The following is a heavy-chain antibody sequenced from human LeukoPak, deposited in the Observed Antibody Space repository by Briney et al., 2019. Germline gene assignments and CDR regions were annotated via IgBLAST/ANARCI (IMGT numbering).Heavy chain of an antibody. D-gene: IGHD2-15*01. V-gene: IGHV3-49*04. CDR2: IRSTAYGGTP. J-gene: IGHJ4*02. CDR1: GFTFSDYA. Sequence: GGSLRLSCTASGFTFSDYAMSWVRQAPGKGLEWVRFIRSTAYGGTPEYAASVKGRFTISRDDSKGIAYLQMNSLRTEDTGIYYCAHSTSGYCSGGSCAFHYWGQGTLVTVSS. CDR3: AHSTSGYCSGGSCAFHY.